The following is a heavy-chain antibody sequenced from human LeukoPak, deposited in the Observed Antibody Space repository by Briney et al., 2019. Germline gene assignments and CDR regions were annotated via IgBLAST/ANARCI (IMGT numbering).Heavy chain of an antibody. CDR1: GGSFSGYY. CDR2: INHRGST. CDR3: ARKQLASSGFYFDY. J-gene: IGHJ4*02. V-gene: IGHV4-34*01. D-gene: IGHD6-13*01. Sequence: PSETLSLTCAVYGGSFSGYYWSWIRQPPGKGLEWIGEINHRGSTNYNPSLKSRVTISVDTSKNQFSLNLSSVTAADTAVYYCARKQLASSGFYFDYWGQGTLVTVSS.